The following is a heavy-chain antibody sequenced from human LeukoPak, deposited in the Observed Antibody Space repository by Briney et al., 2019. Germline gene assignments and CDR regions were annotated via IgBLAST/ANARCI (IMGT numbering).Heavy chain of an antibody. CDR1: GFTLSNSA. J-gene: IGHJ4*01. V-gene: IGHV3-23*01. CDR2: LSGSGITT. CDR3: AKGIYSSGWSYFDY. D-gene: IGHD6-19*01. Sequence: GGSLRLSCAASGFTLSNSAMSWVRQAPGKGLEWVSTLSGSGITTYYADSVKGRFTISRDNSKNTLYLQMNSLRAEDTAVYYCAKGIYSSGWSYFDYWGHGTLVTVSS.